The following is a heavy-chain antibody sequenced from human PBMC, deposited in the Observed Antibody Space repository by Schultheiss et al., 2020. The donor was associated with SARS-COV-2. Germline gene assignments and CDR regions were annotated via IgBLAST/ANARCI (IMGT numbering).Heavy chain of an antibody. CDR3: ARGQHYYDSSGYYVPYYGMDV. V-gene: IGHV1-69*10. J-gene: IGHJ6*02. CDR2: IIPIFGIA. Sequence: SVKVSCKASGGTFSSYGISWVRQAPGQGLEWMGGIIPIFGIANYAQKFQGRVTITADKSTSTAYMELSSLRSEDTAVYYCARGQHYYDSSGYYVPYYGMDVWGQGTTVTVSS. D-gene: IGHD3-22*01. CDR1: GGTFSSYG.